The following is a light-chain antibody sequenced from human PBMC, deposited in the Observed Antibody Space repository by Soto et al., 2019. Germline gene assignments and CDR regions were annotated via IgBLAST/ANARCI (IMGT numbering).Light chain of an antibody. J-gene: IGKJ1*01. CDR1: QSVSSN. CDR3: QQYNDWPLT. Sequence: AATLSVPPAESATLSCRASQSVSSNLAWYQQKPGQAPSLLIYGAFTRATGIPARFSGIGSGTEFTLTISSLQSEFCALYYCQQYNDWPLTFGQGTKVDIK. CDR2: GAF. V-gene: IGKV3-15*01.